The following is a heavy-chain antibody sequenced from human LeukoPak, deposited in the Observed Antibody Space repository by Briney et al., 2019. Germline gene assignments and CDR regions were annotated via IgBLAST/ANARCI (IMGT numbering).Heavy chain of an antibody. D-gene: IGHD6-6*01. CDR1: GFTLDDYG. Sequence: PGGSLRLSCAASGFTLDDYGMSWVRQAPGKGLEWVSGINWNGGSTGYADSVKGRFTISRDNSKDTLYLQMNSLRAEDTAVYYCVRDVTPSIAYGLDVWGQGTTVIVSS. V-gene: IGHV3-20*04. J-gene: IGHJ6*02. CDR3: VRDVTPSIAYGLDV. CDR2: INWNGGST.